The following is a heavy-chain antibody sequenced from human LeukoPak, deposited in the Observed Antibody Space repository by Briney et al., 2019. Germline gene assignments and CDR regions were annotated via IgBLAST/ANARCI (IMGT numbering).Heavy chain of an antibody. J-gene: IGHJ6*02. CDR3: ARHSPGYYYYDMDV. Sequence: SETLSLTCIVSGVSISNSTYYWGWIRQPPGKGLEWIGSIYYSGYTYYNPSLKSRVTISVDTSKNHFSLKLSSVTAADTAVYYCARHSPGYYYYDMDVWGQGTTVTVSS. CDR1: GVSISNSTYY. CDR2: IYYSGYT. V-gene: IGHV4-39*01.